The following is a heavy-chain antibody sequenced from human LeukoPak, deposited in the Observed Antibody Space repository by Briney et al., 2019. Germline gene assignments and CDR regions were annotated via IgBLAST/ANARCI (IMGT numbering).Heavy chain of an antibody. CDR3: ARGRQLVLRFLEWSAPSYYYYYGMDV. D-gene: IGHD3-3*01. V-gene: IGHV1-2*04. J-gene: IGHJ6*02. CDR2: INPNSGGT. CDR1: GYTFTGYY. Sequence: PGASAKVSRKASGYTFTGYYMRWVRQAPGQGLEWMGWINPNSGGTNYAQKFQGWVTMTRDTSISTAYMELSRLRSDDTAVYYCARGRQLVLRFLEWSAPSYYYYYGMDVWGQGTTVTVSS.